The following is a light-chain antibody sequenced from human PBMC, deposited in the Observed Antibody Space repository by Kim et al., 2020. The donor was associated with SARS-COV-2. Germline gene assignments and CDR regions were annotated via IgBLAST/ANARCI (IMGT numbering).Light chain of an antibody. V-gene: IGLV3-1*01. CDR1: KLGDKY. CDR3: QAWDSSLRV. Sequence: SYELTQPPSVSVSPGQTASITCSGDKLGDKYACWYQQKPGQSPVLVIYQDSKRPSGIPERFSGSNSGNTATLTISGTQAMDEADYYCQAWDSSLRVFG. J-gene: IGLJ3*02. CDR2: QDS.